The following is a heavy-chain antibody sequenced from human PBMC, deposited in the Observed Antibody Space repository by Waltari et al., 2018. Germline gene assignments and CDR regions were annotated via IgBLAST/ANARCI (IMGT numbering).Heavy chain of an antibody. D-gene: IGHD3-22*01. CDR3: VRRLTL. CDR1: GFTFDIYW. CDR2: IKQDGSEK. Sequence: VQLVESGGGLVQPGGSLRLSCAASGFTFDIYWMYWVRRAPGKGLEWVANIKQDGSEKYYGDSVKGRFTISRDNAKNSLYLQMNSLRAEDTALYYCVRRLTLWGQGTLVTVSS. V-gene: IGHV3-7*01. J-gene: IGHJ4*02.